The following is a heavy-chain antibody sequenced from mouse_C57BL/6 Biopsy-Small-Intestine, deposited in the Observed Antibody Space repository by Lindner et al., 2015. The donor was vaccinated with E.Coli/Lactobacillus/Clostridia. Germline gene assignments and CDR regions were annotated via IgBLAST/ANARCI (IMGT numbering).Heavy chain of an antibody. CDR1: GYAFTNDL. Sequence: VQLQESGAELVRPGTSVKVSCKASGYAFTNDLIEWVKQRPGQGLEWIGVINPGSGDTNYNEKFKDKAILTADKFSSTAYMQLSSLTSEDSAVYYCARGRNPPFAFWGQGTLVTVSA. V-gene: IGHV1-54*01. CDR3: ARGRNPPFAF. CDR2: INPGSGDT. J-gene: IGHJ3*01.